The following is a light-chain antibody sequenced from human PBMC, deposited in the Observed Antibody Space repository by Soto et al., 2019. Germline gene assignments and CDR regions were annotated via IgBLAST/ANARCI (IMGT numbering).Light chain of an antibody. Sequence: QSALIQPASVSGSPGQSITISCTETSSDVGGSNYVSWYQHHPHRAPKLLIYEVDYRPSGVSNRFSGSKSGNTASLTISGLQAEDEADYYCSSYTSSNTLEVFGFGTKLTVL. CDR2: EVD. CDR3: SSYTSSNTLEV. CDR1: SSDVGGSNY. J-gene: IGLJ1*01. V-gene: IGLV2-14*01.